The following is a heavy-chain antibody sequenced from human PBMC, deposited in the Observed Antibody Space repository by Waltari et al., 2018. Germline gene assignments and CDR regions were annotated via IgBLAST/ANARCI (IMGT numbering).Heavy chain of an antibody. V-gene: IGHV4-30-2*01. Sequence: QLQLQESGSGLVKPSQTLSLTCAVSGGSISSGGYSWSWIRQPPGKGLEWIGYIYHSGVTYYNPSLKSRVTISVDRSKSQFSLKLSSVTAADTAVYYCASPYCTGGVCYDDAFDIWGQGKMVTVSS. CDR2: IYHSGVT. CDR1: GGSISSGGYS. D-gene: IGHD2-8*02. CDR3: ASPYCTGGVCYDDAFDI. J-gene: IGHJ3*02.